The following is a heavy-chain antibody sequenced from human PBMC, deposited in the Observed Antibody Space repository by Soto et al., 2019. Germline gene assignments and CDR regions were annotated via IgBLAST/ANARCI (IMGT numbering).Heavy chain of an antibody. J-gene: IGHJ4*02. D-gene: IGHD1-26*01. CDR1: GYSISSSNW. Sequence: QVQLQESGPGLVKPSDTLSLTCAVSGYSISSSNWCGWIRQPPGKGLEWIGYIYYSGTTDYNPSLKRGXTXSXHTSKNQFSLKLTSVTAVDTAVYYCARREIQGPIDYWGQGTLVTVSP. V-gene: IGHV4-28*01. CDR2: IYYSGTT. CDR3: ARREIQGPIDY.